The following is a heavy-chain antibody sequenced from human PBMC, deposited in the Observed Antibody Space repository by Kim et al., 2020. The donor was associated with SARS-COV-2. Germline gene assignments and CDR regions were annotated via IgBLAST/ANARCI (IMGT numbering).Heavy chain of an antibody. J-gene: IGHJ6*04. CDR3: ARDSDIVATNPGADMDV. Sequence: GGSLRLSCAASGFTFSSYAMHWVRQAPGKGLEWVAVISYDGSHKYYVDSVKGRFTIARDNSKNTLYMQMNSLRAEDTAVYYCARDSDIVATNPGADMDVWGAGTTVTASS. D-gene: IGHD5-12*01. CDR1: GFTFSSYA. CDR2: ISYDGSHK. V-gene: IGHV3-30*04.